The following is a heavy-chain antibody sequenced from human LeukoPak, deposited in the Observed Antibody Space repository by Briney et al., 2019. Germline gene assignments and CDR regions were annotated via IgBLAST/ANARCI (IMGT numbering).Heavy chain of an antibody. Sequence: PMGSLRLSCEPAVFTCSSDAITCVCQAPVSGLEWGSGISSSGGTTYHADSVKVRLPISRDKSKNTLYLQMNSLRGEDTAVYYCVRKASYYDSSEDGYFDFWGRGTLVTVSS. CDR1: VFTCSSDA. V-gene: IGHV3-23*01. D-gene: IGHD3-22*01. J-gene: IGHJ2*01. CDR3: VRKASYYDSSEDGYFDF. CDR2: ISSSGGTT.